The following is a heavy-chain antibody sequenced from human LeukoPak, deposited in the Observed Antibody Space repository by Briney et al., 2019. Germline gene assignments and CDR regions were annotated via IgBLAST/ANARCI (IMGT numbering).Heavy chain of an antibody. J-gene: IGHJ4*02. Sequence: GGSLRLSCAASGFTFSSYAMSWVRQAPGKGLEWVSAISGSGGSTYYADSVKGRFTISRDNSKNTLYLQMNSLRAEDTAVYYCAKDPTPYSSGWSYFDYWGQGTLVTVSS. V-gene: IGHV3-23*01. CDR1: GFTFSSYA. D-gene: IGHD6-19*01. CDR2: ISGSGGST. CDR3: AKDPTPYSSGWSYFDY.